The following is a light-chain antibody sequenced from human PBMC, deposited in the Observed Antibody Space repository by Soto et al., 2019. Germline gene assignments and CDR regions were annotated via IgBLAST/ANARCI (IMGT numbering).Light chain of an antibody. V-gene: IGKV4-1*01. Sequence: DIVMTQSPDSLAVSLGERATINCKSSQSVLYISNQKNYLAWYQQKPGQPPKLLIYWASTRESGVPDRFSGSGSGKHFTLTISSLQAEDVAVYYCHQYFISPATFGGGTKVEIK. CDR1: QSVLYISNQKNY. J-gene: IGKJ4*01. CDR2: WAS. CDR3: HQYFISPAT.